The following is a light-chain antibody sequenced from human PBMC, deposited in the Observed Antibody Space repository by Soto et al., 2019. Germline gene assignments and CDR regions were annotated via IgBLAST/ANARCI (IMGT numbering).Light chain of an antibody. CDR3: NSYTSSSTFV. CDR1: SSDVGGYNY. Sequence: QSALTQPASVSGSPGQSITISCTGTSSDVGGYNYVSWYQQHPGKAPKLMIYEVSNRPSGVSNRFSGSRSGITASLTISGLQAEDEAEYYCNSYTSSSTFVFGTGTKLTVL. V-gene: IGLV2-14*01. J-gene: IGLJ1*01. CDR2: EVS.